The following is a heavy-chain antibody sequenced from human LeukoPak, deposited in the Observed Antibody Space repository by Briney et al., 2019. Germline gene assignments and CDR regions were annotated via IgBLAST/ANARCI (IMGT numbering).Heavy chain of an antibody. Sequence: SETLSLTCAVYGGSFSGYYWSWIRQPPGKGLGWIGEINHSGSTNYNPSLKSRVTISVDTSKNQFSLKLSSVTAADTAAYYCAAADLDYWGQGTLVTVSS. J-gene: IGHJ4*02. CDR2: INHSGST. D-gene: IGHD6-13*01. CDR3: AAADLDY. CDR1: GGSFSGYY. V-gene: IGHV4-34*01.